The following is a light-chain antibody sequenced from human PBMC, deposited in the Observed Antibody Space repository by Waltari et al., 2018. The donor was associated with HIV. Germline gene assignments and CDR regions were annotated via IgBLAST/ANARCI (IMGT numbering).Light chain of an antibody. CDR2: LTS. V-gene: IGKV1-39*01. CDR1: QTIDTY. J-gene: IGKJ5*01. CDR3: QQTYSPPRT. Sequence: DIQMPQSPTSLSARIGDTITITCRASQTIDTYLNWYQFRPGQVPKLLVYLTSTVHTAVPPRFSGRGSGTFFSLTISDVQPEDMATYFCQQTYSPPRTFGLGTRLE.